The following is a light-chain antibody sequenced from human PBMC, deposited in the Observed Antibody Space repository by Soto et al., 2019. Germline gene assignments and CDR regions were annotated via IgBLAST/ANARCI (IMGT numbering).Light chain of an antibody. CDR1: QSVSSTY. Sequence: EIVLTQSPGTPSLSPGERATLSCRASQSVSSTYLAWYQQKPGQAPRLLIYGASSRATGIPDRFSGSGFGRDFTLNISRLEPEDFAVYYCHQFDPSPFTFGPGTKVDI. CDR2: GAS. J-gene: IGKJ3*01. CDR3: HQFDPSPFT. V-gene: IGKV3-20*01.